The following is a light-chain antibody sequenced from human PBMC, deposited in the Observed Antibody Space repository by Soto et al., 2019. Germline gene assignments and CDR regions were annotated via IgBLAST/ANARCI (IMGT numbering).Light chain of an antibody. J-gene: IGKJ1*01. V-gene: IGKV1-5*03. CDR1: QSISSW. Sequence: DIQMTQSPSTLSASVGDRVTITCRASQSISSWLAWYQQKPWKAPKILIYKASSLESGVPSRFSGSGSGTEFTLTISSLQPDDFATYYCQQYNIYWTFGQGTKVEIK. CDR2: KAS. CDR3: QQYNIYWT.